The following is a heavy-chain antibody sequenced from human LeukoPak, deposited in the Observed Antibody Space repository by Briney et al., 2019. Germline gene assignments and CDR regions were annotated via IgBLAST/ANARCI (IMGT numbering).Heavy chain of an antibody. Sequence: GGSLRLSCAASGFTFSSYSMNWVRQAPGKGLEWVSSISSSSSYIYYADSVKGRFTISRDNAKNSLYLQMNSLRAEDTAVYYCARDGTAMVLFDYWGQGTLVTVSS. CDR1: GFTFSSYS. J-gene: IGHJ4*02. CDR2: ISSSSSYI. V-gene: IGHV3-21*01. D-gene: IGHD5-18*01. CDR3: ARDGTAMVLFDY.